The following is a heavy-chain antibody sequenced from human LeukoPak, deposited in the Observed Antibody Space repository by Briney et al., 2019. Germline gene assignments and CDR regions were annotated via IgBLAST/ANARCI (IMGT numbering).Heavy chain of an antibody. CDR1: GFTFRNYA. D-gene: IGHD4-17*01. CDR2: ISSNGGST. Sequence: GGSLRLSCAASGFTFRNYAMHWVRQAPGKGLEYVSAISSNGGSTYYADSVKGRFTISRDNSKNTLYLQMSSLRAEDTAVYYCVKPRSFDYGDYQSFLMGYWGQGTLVTVSS. V-gene: IGHV3-64D*09. J-gene: IGHJ4*02. CDR3: VKPRSFDYGDYQSFLMGY.